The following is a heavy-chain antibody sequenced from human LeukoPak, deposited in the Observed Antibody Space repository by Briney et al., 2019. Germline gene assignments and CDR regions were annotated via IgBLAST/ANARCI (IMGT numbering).Heavy chain of an antibody. Sequence: PSETLSLTCTVSGGSVSSGSYYWSWIRQPPGKGLEWIGYIYYSGSTNYNPSLKSRVTISVDTSKNQFSLKLSSVTAADTAVYYCARGRLYYDFWSGYPYYYGMDVWGRGTTVTVSS. J-gene: IGHJ6*02. CDR1: GGSVSSGSYY. V-gene: IGHV4-61*01. CDR3: ARGRLYYDFWSGYPYYYGMDV. D-gene: IGHD3-3*01. CDR2: IYYSGST.